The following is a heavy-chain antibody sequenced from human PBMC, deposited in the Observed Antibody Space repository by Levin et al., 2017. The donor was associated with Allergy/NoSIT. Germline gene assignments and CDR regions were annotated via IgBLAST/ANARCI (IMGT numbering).Heavy chain of an antibody. J-gene: IGHJ6*02. CDR3: ARDRGRELPDIVGYGLDV. D-gene: IGHD1-26*01. Sequence: GGSLRLSCAASGFTFSTYNMHWVRQAPGKGLEWVASITISATYIYYGDSVKGRFTISRDNAKRSLYLQMNSLRVEDTAVYYCARDRGRELPDIVGYGLDVWGQGTTVTVSS. CDR2: ITISATYI. V-gene: IGHV3-21*01. CDR1: GFTFSTYN.